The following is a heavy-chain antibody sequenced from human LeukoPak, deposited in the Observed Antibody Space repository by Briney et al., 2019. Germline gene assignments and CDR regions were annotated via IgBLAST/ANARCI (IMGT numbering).Heavy chain of an antibody. V-gene: IGHV3-21*01. J-gene: IGHJ5*02. CDR3: AKDPLSYHYRTGYYQSRFDP. D-gene: IGHD3-22*01. CDR2: ISSSSRYI. CDR1: GFTFRTYA. Sequence: GGSLRLSCTDSGFTFRTYAMNSVRQAPGKGLEWVSSISSSSRYISYADSVKGRFTISRDNAENSVYLEMNSLRAEDTAVYYCAKDPLSYHYRTGYYQSRFDPWGQGTLVTVSS.